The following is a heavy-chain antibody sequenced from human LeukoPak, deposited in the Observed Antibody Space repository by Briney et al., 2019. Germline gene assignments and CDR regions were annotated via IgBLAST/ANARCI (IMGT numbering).Heavy chain of an antibody. Sequence: ASVKVSCKASGYTFTSYGINWVRQATGQGLEWMGWMNPHSGNTGYAQKFQGRVTMTRNTSINTTYMELSSLRSEDTAVYYCARSDSSGSDYWGQGTLVTVSS. D-gene: IGHD3-22*01. CDR1: GYTFTSYG. V-gene: IGHV1-8*02. J-gene: IGHJ4*02. CDR3: ARSDSSGSDY. CDR2: MNPHSGNT.